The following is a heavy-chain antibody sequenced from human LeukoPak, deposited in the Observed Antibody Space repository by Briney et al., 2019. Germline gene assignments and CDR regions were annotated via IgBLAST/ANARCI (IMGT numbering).Heavy chain of an antibody. Sequence: ASVKVSCKASGYTFTSYDINWVRQATGQGLEWMGWMNPNSGNTGYAQKFQGRVTMTRNTSISTAYMELSSLRSEDTAVYYCASIPHYGGNSGSGGAFDIWGQGTMVTVSS. D-gene: IGHD4-23*01. V-gene: IGHV1-8*01. CDR2: MNPNSGNT. J-gene: IGHJ3*02. CDR1: GYTFTSYD. CDR3: ASIPHYGGNSGSGGAFDI.